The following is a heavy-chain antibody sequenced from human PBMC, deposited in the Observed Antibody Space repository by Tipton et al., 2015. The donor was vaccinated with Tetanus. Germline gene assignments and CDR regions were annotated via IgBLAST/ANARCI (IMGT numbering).Heavy chain of an antibody. CDR3: ARPVKQWLVPVDS. J-gene: IGHJ4*02. D-gene: IGHD6-19*01. CDR2: ISHSGSS. V-gene: IGHV4-34*01. CDR1: GGSFSLYY. Sequence: TLSLTCTVSGGSFSLYYWNWVRQSPGKGLEWIGEISHSGSSSHNPSLKSRVTISVDTSTNQFSLKLTSVTAADTAVYYCARPVKQWLVPVDSWGQGTLVTVSS.